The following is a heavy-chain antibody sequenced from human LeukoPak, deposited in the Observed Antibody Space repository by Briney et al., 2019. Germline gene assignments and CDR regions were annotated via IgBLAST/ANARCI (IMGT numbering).Heavy chain of an antibody. Sequence: GGSLRLSCAASGFTFDDYAMHWVRQVPGKGLEWVSFISWDGGSTYYADSVKGRFTISRDNSKNSLYLQMNSLRAEDTAVYYCARESTGFDYWGQGTLVTVSS. D-gene: IGHD1-14*01. CDR3: ARESTGFDY. J-gene: IGHJ4*02. V-gene: IGHV3-43D*03. CDR2: ISWDGGST. CDR1: GFTFDDYA.